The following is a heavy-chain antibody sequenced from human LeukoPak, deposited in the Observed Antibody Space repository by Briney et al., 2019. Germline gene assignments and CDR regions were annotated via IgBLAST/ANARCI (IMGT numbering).Heavy chain of an antibody. Sequence: SETLSLTCTVSGGPISSYYWSWIRQPPGKGLEWLGYIYYSGSTNYNPSLKSRVTISVDTSKNQFSLKLSSVTAADTAVYYCARDSSHGSGSYNYWGQGTLVTVSS. CDR3: ARDSSHGSGSYNY. V-gene: IGHV4-59*01. D-gene: IGHD3-10*01. CDR2: IYYSGST. CDR1: GGPISSYY. J-gene: IGHJ4*02.